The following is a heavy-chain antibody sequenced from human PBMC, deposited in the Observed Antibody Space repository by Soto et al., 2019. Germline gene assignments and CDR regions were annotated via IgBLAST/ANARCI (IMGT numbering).Heavy chain of an antibody. V-gene: IGHV4-38-2*01. CDR3: ARVRLPPQYSGSYYDPYYYGMDV. D-gene: IGHD1-26*01. CDR1: GYSISSGYY. J-gene: IGHJ6*02. Sequence: SETLSLTCAVSGYSISSGYYWGWIRQPPGKGLEWIGSIYHSGSTYYNPSLKSRVTISVDTSKNQFSLKLSSVTAADTAVYYCARVRLPPQYSGSYYDPYYYGMDVWGQGTTVTVSS. CDR2: IYHSGST.